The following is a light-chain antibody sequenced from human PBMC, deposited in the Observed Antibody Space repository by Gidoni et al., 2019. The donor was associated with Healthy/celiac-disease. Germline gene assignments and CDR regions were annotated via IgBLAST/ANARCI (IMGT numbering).Light chain of an antibody. Sequence: EMVLTQSPGTLSLSPGEIATLSCRASQSVSSSYLAWYQQKPGQAPRLLIYGASSRATGIPDRFSGSGSGTDFTLTISRLEPEDFAVYYCQQYGSSKTFXQXTKVEIK. J-gene: IGKJ1*01. CDR2: GAS. CDR3: QQYGSSKT. V-gene: IGKV3-20*01. CDR1: QSVSSSY.